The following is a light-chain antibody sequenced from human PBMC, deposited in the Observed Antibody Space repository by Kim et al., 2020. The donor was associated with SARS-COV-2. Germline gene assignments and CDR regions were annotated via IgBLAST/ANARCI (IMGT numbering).Light chain of an antibody. Sequence: SAGERATLSCRASQSVSSSYLAWYQQKPGQAPRLLIYGASSRATGIPDRFSGSGSGTDFTLTISRLEPEDFAVYYCQQYGSSPGTFGGGTKVDIK. CDR1: QSVSSSY. CDR3: QQYGSSPGT. J-gene: IGKJ4*01. CDR2: GAS. V-gene: IGKV3-20*01.